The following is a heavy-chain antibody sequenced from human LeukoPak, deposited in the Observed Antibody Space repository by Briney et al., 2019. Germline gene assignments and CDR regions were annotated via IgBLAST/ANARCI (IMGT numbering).Heavy chain of an antibody. CDR1: GGSISSSSYY. J-gene: IGHJ4*02. CDR2: IYTSGST. Sequence: SETLSLTCTVSGGSISSSSYYWGWIRQPPGKGLEWIGRIYTSGSTNYNPSLKSRVTMSVDTSKNQFSLKLSSVTAADTAVYYCARGKENYDILTGYYNWGQGTLVTVSS. V-gene: IGHV4-39*07. CDR3: ARGKENYDILTGYYN. D-gene: IGHD3-9*01.